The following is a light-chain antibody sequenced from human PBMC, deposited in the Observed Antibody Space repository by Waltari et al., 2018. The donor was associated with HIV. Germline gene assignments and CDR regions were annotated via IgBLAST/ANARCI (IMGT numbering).Light chain of an antibody. CDR3: AVWDDSLKGRV. J-gene: IGLJ1*01. CDR1: NSNIGTNT. CDR2: SNN. Sequence: QSVLTQPPSASGTPGQRVSVPCSGGNSNIGTNTVNWYQHLPGTAPKLLIYSNNLRPSCVPALLAGTRSGTSAYLAISVLQSEDEADYYCAVWDDSLKGRVFGTGTKVTVL. V-gene: IGLV1-44*01.